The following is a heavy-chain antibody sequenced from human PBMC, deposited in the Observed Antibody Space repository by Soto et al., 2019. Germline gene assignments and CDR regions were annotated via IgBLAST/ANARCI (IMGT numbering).Heavy chain of an antibody. CDR1: GGSISSYY. CDR2: IYYSGST. J-gene: IGHJ5*02. D-gene: IGHD3-3*01. CDR3: ARATYYDFWSGYPRWFDP. V-gene: IGHV4-59*01. Sequence: SETLSLTCTVSGGSISSYYWSWIRQPPGKGLEWIGYIYYSGSTNYNPSLKSRVTISVDTSKNQFSLKLSSVTAADTAVYYCARATYYDFWSGYPRWFDPWGQGTLVTVSS.